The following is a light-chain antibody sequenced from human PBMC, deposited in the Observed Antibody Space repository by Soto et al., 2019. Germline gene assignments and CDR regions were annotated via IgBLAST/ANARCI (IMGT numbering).Light chain of an antibody. V-gene: IGKV1-5*01. CDR2: DAS. CDR3: QQYKSYWT. J-gene: IGKJ1*01. Sequence: DIQMTQSHSTLSASVGSRFTITCRASQSISSWLAWYQQKPGKAPKVLIYDASSLESGVPSRFSGSGSGTEFTLTISSLKPDDFATYYCQQYKSYWTFGQGTKVDIK. CDR1: QSISSW.